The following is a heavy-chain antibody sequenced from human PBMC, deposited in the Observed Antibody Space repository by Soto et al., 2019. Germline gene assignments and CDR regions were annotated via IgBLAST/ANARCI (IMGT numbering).Heavy chain of an antibody. CDR3: AKDIAVLGVSPHGYYHYGMDV. Sequence: GGSLRLSCAASGFTFSSYAMSWVRQAPGKGLEWVSAISGSGGSTYYADSVKGRFTISRDNSKNTLYLQMNSLRAEDTAVYYCAKDIAVLGVSPHGYYHYGMDVWGQGSTVTVSS. CDR1: GFTFSSYA. D-gene: IGHD1-26*01. CDR2: ISGSGGST. J-gene: IGHJ6*01. V-gene: IGHV3-23*01.